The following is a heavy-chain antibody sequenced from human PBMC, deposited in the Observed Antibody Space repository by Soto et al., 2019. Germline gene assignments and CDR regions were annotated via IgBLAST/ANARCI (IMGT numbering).Heavy chain of an antibody. D-gene: IGHD6-19*01. V-gene: IGHV1-18*01. CDR1: GYTFSNYG. CDR2: ISGYNGNT. Sequence: QVQLVQSGAEVKKPGASVTVSCKTSGYTFSNYGINWVRQAPGQGLEWMGWISGYNGNTNYAQTAPGRGTMTTDTSTGTVYMGLRSLKSDDTAIYYCSRFIMVGGWFDPNYYHGMDVWGQGTTVTVSS. CDR3: SRFIMVGGWFDPNYYHGMDV. J-gene: IGHJ6*02.